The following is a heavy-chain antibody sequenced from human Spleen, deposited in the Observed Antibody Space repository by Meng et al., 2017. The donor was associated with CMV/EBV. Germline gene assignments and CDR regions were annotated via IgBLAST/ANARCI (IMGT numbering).Heavy chain of an antibody. V-gene: IGHV4-59*01. CDR3: ARLRGGGGDLDY. D-gene: IGHD3-10*01. CDR2: TYYTGST. CDR1: GGSISSYY. J-gene: IGHJ4*02. Sequence: SETLSLTCTVSGGSISSYYWSWIRQPPGKRLEWIGYTYYTGSTNYNPSLKSRVTISVDTSKNQFSLKLSSVTAADTAVYYCARLRGGGGDLDYWGQGTLVTVSS.